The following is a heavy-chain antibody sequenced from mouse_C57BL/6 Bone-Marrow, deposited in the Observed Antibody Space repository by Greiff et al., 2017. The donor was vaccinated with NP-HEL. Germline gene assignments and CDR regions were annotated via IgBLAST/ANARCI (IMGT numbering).Heavy chain of an antibody. Sequence: QVQLKQSGPELVKPGASVKISRKASCYAFSSSWMNWVKQRPGKGLEWIGRIYPGDGDTNYNGKFKGKATMTADNSSSTAYMQLSSLTSEDSAVYFCARSLITTVVASDDWGQGTTLTVSS. J-gene: IGHJ2*01. V-gene: IGHV1-82*01. CDR3: ARSLITTVVASDD. CDR2: IYPGDGDT. CDR1: CYAFSSSW. D-gene: IGHD1-1*01.